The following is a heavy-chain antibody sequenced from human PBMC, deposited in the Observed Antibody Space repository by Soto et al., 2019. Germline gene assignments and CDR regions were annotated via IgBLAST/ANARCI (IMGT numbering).Heavy chain of an antibody. Sequence: QVQLVESGGGVVQPGTSLRLSCAASGVTFSNYDMHWVRQAPGKGLEWVAIISYDGSNKYYADSVKGRFTISRDNSKNMLYLRRNSLRVEDTAVYYCAKDEGSALGSGWRYDYWGQGTLVTVSS. V-gene: IGHV3-30*18. CDR2: ISYDGSNK. CDR1: GVTFSNYD. J-gene: IGHJ4*02. D-gene: IGHD6-19*01. CDR3: AKDEGSALGSGWRYDY.